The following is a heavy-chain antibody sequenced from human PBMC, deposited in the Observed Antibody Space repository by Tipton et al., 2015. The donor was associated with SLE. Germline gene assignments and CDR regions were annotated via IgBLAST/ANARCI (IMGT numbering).Heavy chain of an antibody. D-gene: IGHD7-27*01. CDR1: GFTFGDYA. CDR3: TRDRNWGGGDYFDY. V-gene: IGHV3-49*04. J-gene: IGHJ4*02. Sequence: SLRLSCTGSGFTFGDYAMSWVRQAPGKGLEWVGFIRSKAYGGTTEYAASVKGRFTISRDDSKSIAYLQMNSLKTEDTAVYYCTRDRNWGGGDYFDYWGQGTLVTVSS. CDR2: IRSKAYGGTT.